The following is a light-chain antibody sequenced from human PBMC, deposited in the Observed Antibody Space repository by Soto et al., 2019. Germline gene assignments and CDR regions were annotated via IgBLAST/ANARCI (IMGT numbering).Light chain of an antibody. CDR2: DVS. J-gene: IGLJ3*02. CDR3: CSYAGSYTWV. V-gene: IGLV2-11*01. Sequence: QSALTQPRSVSGSPGQSVTISCTGTSSDVGAYNYVSWYQHHPGEAPKVMIYDVSERHSGVPDRFSGSKSDNKASLTISGLKAEDEADYYCCSYAGSYTWVFGGGTKLTVL. CDR1: SSDVGAYNY.